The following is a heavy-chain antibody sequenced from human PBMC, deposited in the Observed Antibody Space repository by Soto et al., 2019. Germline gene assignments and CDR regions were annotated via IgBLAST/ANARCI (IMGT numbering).Heavy chain of an antibody. CDR2: IYYSGST. Sequence: QVQLQESGPGLVKPSQTLSLTCTVSGGSISSGGYYWSWIRQHPGKGLEWIGYIYYSGSTYYNPSLKSRVTISVDTSKNQFSLKLSSVTAADTAVYYCARKARWGLRAVNYFDYWGQGTLVTVSS. CDR1: GGSISSGGYY. J-gene: IGHJ4*02. D-gene: IGHD2-21*02. V-gene: IGHV4-31*03. CDR3: ARKARWGLRAVNYFDY.